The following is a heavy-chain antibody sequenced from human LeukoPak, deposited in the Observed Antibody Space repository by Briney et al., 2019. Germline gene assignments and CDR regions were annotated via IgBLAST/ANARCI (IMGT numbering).Heavy chain of an antibody. CDR1: GGSISSSSYY. CDR3: ASPKDDYGDPEYFQH. CDR2: IYYSGST. J-gene: IGHJ1*01. Sequence: SETLSLTCTVSGGSISSSSYYWGWIRQPPGKGLEWIGSIYYSGSTYYNPSLKSRVTISVDTSKSQFSLKLSSVTAADTAVYYCASPKDDYGDPEYFQHWGQGTLVTVSS. D-gene: IGHD4-17*01. V-gene: IGHV4-39*01.